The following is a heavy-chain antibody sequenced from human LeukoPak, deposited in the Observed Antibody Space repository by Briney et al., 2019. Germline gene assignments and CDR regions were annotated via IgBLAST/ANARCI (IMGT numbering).Heavy chain of an antibody. CDR1: GASISSYY. CDR2: IYYTGST. Sequence: SETLSLTCTVSGASISSYYWSWIRQPPGKGLEWIGYIYYTGSTNYNPSPKIRVTISVDTSKNQFSLKLSSVTAADTAAYYCAREEATPYFDYWGQGTLVTVSS. J-gene: IGHJ4*02. V-gene: IGHV4-59*01. D-gene: IGHD5-12*01. CDR3: AREEATPYFDY.